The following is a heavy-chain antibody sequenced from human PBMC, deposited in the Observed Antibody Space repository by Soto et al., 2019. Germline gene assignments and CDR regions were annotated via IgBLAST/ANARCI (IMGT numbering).Heavy chain of an antibody. CDR3: ARDGDFDSSSWSHYYFDY. D-gene: IGHD6-13*01. CDR2: ISYDGSNK. Sequence: QVQLVESGGGVVQPGRSLRLSCAASGFTFSSYAMHWVRQAPGKGLEWVAVISYDGSNKYYADSVKGRFTISRDNSKNTLDLQMNSLRAEDTAVYYCARDGDFDSSSWSHYYFDYWGQGTLVTVSS. J-gene: IGHJ4*02. V-gene: IGHV3-30-3*01. CDR1: GFTFSSYA.